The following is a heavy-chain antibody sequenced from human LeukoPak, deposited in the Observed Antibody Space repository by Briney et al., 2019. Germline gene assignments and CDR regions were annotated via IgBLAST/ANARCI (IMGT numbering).Heavy chain of an antibody. D-gene: IGHD2-15*01. CDR1: GFIFSNYG. V-gene: IGHV3-48*04. Sequence: GGSLRLSCAASGFIFSNYGMNWVRQAPGKGLEWISYISGSSSLIHQADPVKGRFTISRDNAKNSLYLQMNSLRAKDTALYYCARVARIRGPDYYYYYMDVWGKGTTVTVSS. J-gene: IGHJ6*03. CDR3: ARVARIRGPDYYYYYMDV. CDR2: ISGSSSLI.